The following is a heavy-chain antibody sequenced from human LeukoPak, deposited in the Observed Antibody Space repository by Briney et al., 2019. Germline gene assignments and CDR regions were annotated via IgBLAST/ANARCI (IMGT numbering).Heavy chain of an antibody. CDR2: IKPDGSEK. V-gene: IGHV3-7*01. CDR3: ATLSYYYGMDV. J-gene: IGHJ6*02. CDR1: GFTFSSYW. Sequence: GGSLRLSCAASGFTFSSYWMSWVRQAPGKGLEWVASIKPDGSEKNYVDSVKGRFTISRDNAKNSLYLQMDSLRAEDTAVYYCATLSYYYGMDVWGQGTTVTVSS.